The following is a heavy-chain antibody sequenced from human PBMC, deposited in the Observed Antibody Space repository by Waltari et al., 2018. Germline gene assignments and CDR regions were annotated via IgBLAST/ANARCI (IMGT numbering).Heavy chain of an antibody. CDR2: IYGGGSS. D-gene: IGHD3-10*01. J-gene: IGHJ4*02. V-gene: IGHV3-53*02. CDR3: ARFYGSGSYFES. CDR1: GLKVSTSF. Sequence: EVQLVETGGGLIQPGGSLRLSCAASGLKVSTSFLSWVRQAPGKGWELVADIYGGGSSYYIDSVKGRFTIARDNSKNTLYLQMNRLTADDTAVYYCARFYGSGSYFESWGQGALVTVSS.